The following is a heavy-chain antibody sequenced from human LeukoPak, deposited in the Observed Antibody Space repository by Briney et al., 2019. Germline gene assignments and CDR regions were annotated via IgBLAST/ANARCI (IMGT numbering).Heavy chain of an antibody. CDR1: EFTFSNSG. J-gene: IGHJ3*02. CDR2: LRYDGSNK. CDR3: AKDSIYGGWGNAFDI. D-gene: IGHD3-16*01. Sequence: PGGSLRLSCAASEFTFSNSGMRWVRQAPGKGLEWVAFLRYDGSNKFYTDSVEGRFTISRDNSKNTLYLQMNSLRVEDAAIYYCAKDSIYGGWGNAFDIWGQGTMVTVSS. V-gene: IGHV3-30*02.